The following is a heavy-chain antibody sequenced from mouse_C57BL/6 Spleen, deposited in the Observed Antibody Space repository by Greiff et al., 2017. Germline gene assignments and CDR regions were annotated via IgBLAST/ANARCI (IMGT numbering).Heavy chain of an antibody. V-gene: IGHV1-74*01. J-gene: IGHJ3*01. CDR2: IHPSDSAT. CDR1: GYPFTSYW. D-gene: IGHD2-5*01. Sequence: VQLQQPGAELVKPGASVKVSCKASGYPFTSYWMHWVKPRPGQGLEWIGKIHPSDSATTYNPKFQGKATLTVDTSSSTAFMQLISLTSEDSAVYYCASYYSNDESWFSYWGQGSLVTVSA. CDR3: ASYYSNDESWFSY.